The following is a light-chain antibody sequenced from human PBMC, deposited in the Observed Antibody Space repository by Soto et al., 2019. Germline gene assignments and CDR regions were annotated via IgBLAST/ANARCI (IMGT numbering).Light chain of an antibody. CDR1: SDDVGGYNF. CDR3: SSYTSSATLV. Sequence: QSALTQPASVSGSPGQSITISCTGSSDDVGGYNFVSWYQQHPGKAPTLIISEVNDRPSGVSPRFSGSRSGNTASLTISGLQAEDEADYYCSSYTSSATLVFGTGTKLTVL. J-gene: IGLJ1*01. V-gene: IGLV2-14*01. CDR2: EVN.